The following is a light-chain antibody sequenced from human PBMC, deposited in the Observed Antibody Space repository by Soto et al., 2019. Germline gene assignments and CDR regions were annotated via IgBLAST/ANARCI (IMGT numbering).Light chain of an antibody. Sequence: QSALTQPASVSGSPGQSIAISCTGTSSDVGGYNCVSWYQQDPGKAPKLMNYDVSKRPSGVSDRLSGSKSCNTASLNISGLQAEDEADYYCSSYTSSGNYVLGTGTKVTVL. CDR3: SSYTSSGNYV. J-gene: IGLJ1*01. CDR2: DVS. V-gene: IGLV2-14*01. CDR1: SSDVGGYNC.